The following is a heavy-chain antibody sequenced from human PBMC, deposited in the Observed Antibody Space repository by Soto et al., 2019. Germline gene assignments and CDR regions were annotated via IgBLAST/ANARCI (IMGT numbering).Heavy chain of an antibody. Sequence: GGSLRLSCAASGFTFSSYSMNWVRQAPGKGLEWVSYISSSSSTIYYADSVKGRFTISRDNSKNTLYLQMSSLRAEGTAVYYCARESIAAGGFDPWGEGNLVTVSS. CDR2: ISSSSSTI. CDR3: ARESIAAGGFDP. V-gene: IGHV3-48*01. CDR1: GFTFSSYS. J-gene: IGHJ5*02. D-gene: IGHD6-6*01.